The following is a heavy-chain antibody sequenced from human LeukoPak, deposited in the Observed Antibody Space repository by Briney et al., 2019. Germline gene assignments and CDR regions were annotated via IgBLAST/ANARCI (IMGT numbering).Heavy chain of an antibody. D-gene: IGHD2-2*02. CDR1: GYTFTGYY. CDR2: INPNSGGT. Sequence: VASVKVSCKASGYTFTGYYMHWVRPAPGQGREWMGWINPNSGGTNYAKKFQGRVTMTRDTSISTAYMELSRLRSDDTAVYYCARDYSVVPAAITFDPWGQGTLVTVSS. CDR3: ARDYSVVPAAITFDP. J-gene: IGHJ5*02. V-gene: IGHV1-2*02.